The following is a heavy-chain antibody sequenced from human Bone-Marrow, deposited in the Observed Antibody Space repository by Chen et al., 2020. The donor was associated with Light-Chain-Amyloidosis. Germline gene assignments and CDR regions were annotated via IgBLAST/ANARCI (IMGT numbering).Heavy chain of an antibody. V-gene: IGHV5-51*01. D-gene: IGHD5-12*01. CDR2: IYPDDSDA. CDR3: ARRRDGYNFDY. Sequence: KGSGYTFPNYWLGWVRQMPGKGLEWMGVIYPDDSDARYSPSFEGQVTISADKSITTAYLQWRSLKASDTAMYYCARRRDGYNFDYWGQGTLVTVSS. CDR1: GYTFPNYW. J-gene: IGHJ4*02.